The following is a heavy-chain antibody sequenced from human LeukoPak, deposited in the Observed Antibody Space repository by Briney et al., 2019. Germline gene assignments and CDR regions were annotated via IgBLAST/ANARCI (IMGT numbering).Heavy chain of an antibody. CDR1: GGSISSSSYY. J-gene: IGHJ3*02. D-gene: IGHD2-21*01. CDR3: ARLAVPGKLWSDGNDAFDI. CDR2: IYYSGST. Sequence: SETLSLTCTVSGGSISSSSYYWGWIRQPPGRGLEWIGSIYYSGSTYYNPSLKSRVTISVDTSKNQFSLKLSSVTAADTAVYYCARLAVPGKLWSDGNDAFDIWGQGTMVTVSS. V-gene: IGHV4-39*01.